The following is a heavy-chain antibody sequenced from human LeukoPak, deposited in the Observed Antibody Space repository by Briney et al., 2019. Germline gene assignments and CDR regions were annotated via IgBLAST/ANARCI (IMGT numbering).Heavy chain of an antibody. CDR2: IWYDGSNK. V-gene: IGHV3-33*01. J-gene: IGHJ4*02. D-gene: IGHD4-17*01. Sequence: GGSLRLSCAASGFTFSSYGMHGVRQAPGKGLEWVAVIWYDGSNKYYADSVRGRFTISRDNSKNTLYLQMNSLRAEDTAVYYCARVNYDYGDYLFDYWGQGTLVTVSS. CDR3: ARVNYDYGDYLFDY. CDR1: GFTFSSYG.